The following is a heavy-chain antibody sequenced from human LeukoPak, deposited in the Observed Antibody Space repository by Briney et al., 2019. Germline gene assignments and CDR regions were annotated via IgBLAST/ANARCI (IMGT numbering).Heavy chain of an antibody. CDR2: ISSSSSYI. D-gene: IGHD5-12*01. CDR1: GFTFSSYS. CDR3: ARGVHNSFLSGYDSDDY. V-gene: IGHV3-21*01. J-gene: IGHJ4*02. Sequence: GGSLRLSCAASGFTFSSYSMNWVRQAPGKGLEWVSSISSSSSYIYYADSVEGRFTISRDNAKNSLYLQMNSLRAEDTAVYYCARGVHNSFLSGYDSDDYWGQGTLVTVSS.